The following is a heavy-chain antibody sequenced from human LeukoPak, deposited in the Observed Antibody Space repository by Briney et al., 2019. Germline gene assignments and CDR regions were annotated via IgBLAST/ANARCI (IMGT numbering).Heavy chain of an antibody. J-gene: IGHJ4*02. V-gene: IGHV1-18*01. CDR1: GYTFTSYG. Sequence: ASVTVSCKASGYTFTSYGISWVRQAPGQGREWIGWINAYNGNTNHAQKFQGRVTMTTDTSASTVYMELRSLRSDDTAVYYCARDYDSWSGSYWGQGTLVTVSS. CDR3: ARDYDSWSGSY. D-gene: IGHD3-3*01. CDR2: INAYNGNT.